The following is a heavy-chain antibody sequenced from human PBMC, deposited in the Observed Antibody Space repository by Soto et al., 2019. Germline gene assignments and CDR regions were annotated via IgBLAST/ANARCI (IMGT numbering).Heavy chain of an antibody. CDR1: GFSLSTSGVG. Sequence: QITLKESGPTLVKPTQTLTLTCTFSGFSLSTSGVGVGWIRQPPGKALEWLALIYWEDDKRYSPSLESRLTLGKGACKDRVVLTVTNRDPVDTATYYCARYYYDSSGYVYWGQGTVVTVSS. V-gene: IGHV2-5*02. J-gene: IGHJ4*02. CDR3: ARYYYDSSGYVY. D-gene: IGHD3-22*01. CDR2: IYWEDDK.